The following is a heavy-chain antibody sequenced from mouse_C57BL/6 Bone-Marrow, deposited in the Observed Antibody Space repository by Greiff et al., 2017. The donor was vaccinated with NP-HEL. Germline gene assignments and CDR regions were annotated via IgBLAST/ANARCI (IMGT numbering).Heavy chain of an antibody. V-gene: IGHV1-81*01. D-gene: IGHD2-2*01. Sequence: QVQLQQSGAELARPGASVKLSCKASGYTFTSYGISWVKQRTGQGLEWIGEIYPRSGNTYYNEKFKGKATLTADKSSSTAYMELRSLTSEDSAVYFCARRGYGYDGYWGKGTTLTVSS. J-gene: IGHJ2*01. CDR3: ARRGYGYDGY. CDR1: GYTFTSYG. CDR2: IYPRSGNT.